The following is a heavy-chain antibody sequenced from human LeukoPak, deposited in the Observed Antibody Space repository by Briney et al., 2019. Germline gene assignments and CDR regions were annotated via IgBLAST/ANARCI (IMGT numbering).Heavy chain of an antibody. Sequence: GGSLRLSCAASGFTFSSYAMSWVRQAPGKGLEWVSAISGSGGSTYYADSVKGRFTISRDNSKNTLYLQMNSLTAEDTAVYYGANGPLLLWFGDYWGQGTLATGS. V-gene: IGHV3-23*01. CDR1: GFTFSSYA. J-gene: IGHJ4*02. CDR3: ANGPLLLWFGDY. D-gene: IGHD3-10*01. CDR2: ISGSGGST.